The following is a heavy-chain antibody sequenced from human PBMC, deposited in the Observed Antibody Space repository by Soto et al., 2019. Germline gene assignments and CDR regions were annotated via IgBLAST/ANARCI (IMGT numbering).Heavy chain of an antibody. CDR3: ARRDAGVTDAFDI. CDR2: IYYSGST. D-gene: IGHD2-21*02. Sequence: SETLSLTCAVSGYSISSSNGWGWIRQPPGKGLEWIGYIYYSGSTYYNPSLKSRVTMSVDTSKNQFSLKLSSVTAVDTAVYYCARRDAGVTDAFDIWGQGTMVTVS. V-gene: IGHV4-28*01. CDR1: GYSISSSNG. J-gene: IGHJ3*02.